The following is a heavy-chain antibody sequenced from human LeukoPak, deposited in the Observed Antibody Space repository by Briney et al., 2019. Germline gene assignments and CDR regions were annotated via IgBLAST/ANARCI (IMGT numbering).Heavy chain of an antibody. J-gene: IGHJ4*02. CDR1: GGSFSGYY. Sequence: SETLSLTCAVYGGSFSGYYWSWIRQPPGKGLEWIGEINHSGSTNYNPSLKSRVTISVDTSKNQFSLKLSSVTAADTAVYYCARVSGRWLQFAVAFWGQGTLVTASS. D-gene: IGHD5-24*01. CDR2: INHSGST. V-gene: IGHV4-34*01. CDR3: ARVSGRWLQFAVAF.